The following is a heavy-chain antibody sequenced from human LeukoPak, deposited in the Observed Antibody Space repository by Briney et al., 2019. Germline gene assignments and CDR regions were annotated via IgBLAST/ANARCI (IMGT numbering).Heavy chain of an antibody. V-gene: IGHV4-39*01. CDR2: IYYSGST. J-gene: IGHJ4*02. CDR3: ARHALAYYYGSGSYYNGGFDY. D-gene: IGHD3-10*01. Sequence: PSETPSLTCTVSGGSISSSSYYWGWIRQPPGKGLEWIGSIYYSGSTYYNPSLKSRVTISVDTSKNQFSLKLSSVTAADTAVYYCARHALAYYYGSGSYYNGGFDYWGQGTLVTVSS. CDR1: GGSISSSSYY.